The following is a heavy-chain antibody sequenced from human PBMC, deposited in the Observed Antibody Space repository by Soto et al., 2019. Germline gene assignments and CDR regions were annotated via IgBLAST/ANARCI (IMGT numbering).Heavy chain of an antibody. V-gene: IGHV1-2*02. CDR3: APSTYDDFWSGSY. D-gene: IGHD3-3*01. CDR1: GYPFIDFY. Sequence: XSVKVACKSSGYPFIDFYIRWVRQAPGQGLEWMGWINPNTGGAVYAQKFLGRVTMTRDTSISTAYMELSGLRSDDTAIYFCAPSTYDDFWSGSYCGQGTLVTVPS. J-gene: IGHJ4*02. CDR2: INPNTGGA.